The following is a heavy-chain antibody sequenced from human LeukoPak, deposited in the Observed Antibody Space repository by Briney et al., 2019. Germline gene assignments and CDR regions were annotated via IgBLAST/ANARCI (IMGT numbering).Heavy chain of an antibody. D-gene: IGHD3-22*01. CDR1: GFRFSNDA. V-gene: IGHV3-23*01. Sequence: GGSLRLSCVGSGFRFSNDAMNWFRQAPGKGLQWVSALSRSGSRTFYADSVKGRFTISRDNSKNTLYLQMDSLRAEDTAIYYCAKDDSSGYYHDHWGQGTLVTVSS. CDR3: AKDDSSGYYHDH. J-gene: IGHJ5*02. CDR2: LSRSGSRT.